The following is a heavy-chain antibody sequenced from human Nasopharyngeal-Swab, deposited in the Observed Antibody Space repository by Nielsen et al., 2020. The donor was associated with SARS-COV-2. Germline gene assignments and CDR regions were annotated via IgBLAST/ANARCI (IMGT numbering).Heavy chain of an antibody. CDR2: IIPILGTA. J-gene: IGHJ6*02. CDR3: AREGVVAVAGSDYYGMDV. V-gene: IGHV1-69*01. Sequence: WVRQAPGQGLEWMGGIIPILGTANYAQKFQGRVTITADESTSTAYMELSSLRSEDTAVYYCAREGVVAVAGSDYYGMDVWGQGTTVTVSS. D-gene: IGHD2-15*01.